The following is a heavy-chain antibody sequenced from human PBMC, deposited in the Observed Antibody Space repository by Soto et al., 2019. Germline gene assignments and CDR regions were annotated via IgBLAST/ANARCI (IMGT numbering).Heavy chain of an antibody. J-gene: IGHJ5*02. CDR2: IVVGTGST. Sequence: SVKVSCKASGFTLGASAIQWVRQARGHRLEWIGWIVVGTGSTNYAQKFQERVTITRDMSTSTAFMELSSLISEDTAVYYCAADRHPTDQYNWVDPWGQGTLVTVSS. D-gene: IGHD1-1*01. CDR3: AADRHPTDQYNWVDP. CDR1: GFTLGASA. V-gene: IGHV1-58*02.